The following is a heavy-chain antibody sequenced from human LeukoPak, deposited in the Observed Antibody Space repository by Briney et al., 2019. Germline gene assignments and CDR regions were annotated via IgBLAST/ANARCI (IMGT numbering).Heavy chain of an antibody. J-gene: IGHJ4*02. CDR1: GFTFVSYW. CDR3: ARDAPGNTALDY. D-gene: IGHD5-18*01. V-gene: IGHV3-74*01. Sequence: GGSLRLSCAAPGFTFVSYWMHWVRQAPGKGLVWVSRINGYGSSTDFADSVKGRFPISRDNAKNTLYLQMNSLRAEDTAVYYCARDAPGNTALDYWGQGTLVTVSS. CDR2: INGYGSST.